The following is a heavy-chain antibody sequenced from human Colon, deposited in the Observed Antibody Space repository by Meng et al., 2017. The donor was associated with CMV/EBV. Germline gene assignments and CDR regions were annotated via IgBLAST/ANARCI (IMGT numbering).Heavy chain of an antibody. D-gene: IGHD2-2*01. J-gene: IGHJ4*02. V-gene: IGHV3-21*01. Sequence: GESLKISCAASGFTFRIYTMNWVRQAPGKGLEWVASIGGGSSFIHYADSVKGRFTVSRDNGKNSLYLQMNSLGAEDTALYYCAPDVPQPLAQIDYWGQGTLVTVSS. CDR2: IGGGSSFI. CDR1: GFTFRIYT. CDR3: APDVPQPLAQIDY.